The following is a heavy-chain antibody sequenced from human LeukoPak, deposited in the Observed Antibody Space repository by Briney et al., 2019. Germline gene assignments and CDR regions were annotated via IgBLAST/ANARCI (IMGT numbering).Heavy chain of an antibody. CDR1: GGSISNSSYY. CDR3: GGLREYNWFDP. V-gene: IGHV4-39*01. CDR2: IYYSGST. D-gene: IGHD5-12*01. J-gene: IGHJ5*02. Sequence: SETLSLTCTVSGGSISNSSYYWGWIRQPPGKGLEWIGSIYYSGSTYYNPSLKSRVTISVDTSKNQFSLKLSSVTAADTAVYYCGGLREYNWFDPWGQGTLVTVSS.